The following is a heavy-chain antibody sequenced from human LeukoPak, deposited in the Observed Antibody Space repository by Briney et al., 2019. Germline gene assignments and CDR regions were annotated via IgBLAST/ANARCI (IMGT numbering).Heavy chain of an antibody. CDR1: GYSFVTSD. D-gene: IGHD6-19*01. CDR3: VRSLAVDGTRAY. Sequence: ASVKVSCKASGYSFVTSDINWVRQAAGQGLEWMGWMNPLSGNTGYAQKFQGRVTMTRNTSTGTAYMELSSLRSEDTAVYYCVRSLAVDGTRAYWGQGTPVIVSS. V-gene: IGHV1-8*01. CDR2: MNPLSGNT. J-gene: IGHJ4*02.